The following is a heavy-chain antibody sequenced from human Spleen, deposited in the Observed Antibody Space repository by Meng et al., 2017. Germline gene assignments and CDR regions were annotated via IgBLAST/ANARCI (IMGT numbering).Heavy chain of an antibody. V-gene: IGHV3-7*03. CDR3: AKDIGDGYNYGNFDY. CDR2: IKQDGSEK. Sequence: GESLKISCAASGFTLSTYWMSWVRQAPGKGLEWVANIKQDGSEKYYVDSVKGRFTISRDNAKNSLYLQMNSLRAEDTALYYCAKDIGDGYNYGNFDYWGQGTLVTVSS. J-gene: IGHJ4*02. D-gene: IGHD5-24*01. CDR1: GFTLSTYW.